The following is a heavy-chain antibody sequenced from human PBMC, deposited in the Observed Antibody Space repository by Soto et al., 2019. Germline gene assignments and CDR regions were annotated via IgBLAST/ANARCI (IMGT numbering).Heavy chain of an antibody. CDR3: AKKKTVADYYYYGLHV. D-gene: IGHD1-1*01. Sequence: EVQLLESGGGLVQPGGSLRLACAASGFTFSSYAMTWVRQAPGKGPEWVSSIFSGGRRPYYADSVKGRFTISRDNSQNTLYLQMNNLTAEDTAIYYCAKKKTVADYYYYGLHVWGRGTTVTVSS. V-gene: IGHV3-23*05. J-gene: IGHJ6*02. CDR1: GFTFSSYA. CDR2: IFSGGRRP.